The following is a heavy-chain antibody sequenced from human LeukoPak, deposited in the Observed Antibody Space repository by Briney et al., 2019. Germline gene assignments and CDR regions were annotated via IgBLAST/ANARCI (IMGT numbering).Heavy chain of an antibody. J-gene: IGHJ4*02. V-gene: IGHV3-23*01. CDR3: AKDLKGQWLVPVSTSFDY. CDR1: GFTFSSYA. D-gene: IGHD6-19*01. Sequence: PGGSLRLSCAASGFTFSSYAMSWVRQAPGKGLEWVSAISGSGGSTYYADSVKGRFTISRDNSKNTLYLQMNSLRAEDTAVYYCAKDLKGQWLVPVSTSFDYWGQGTLVTVSS. CDR2: ISGSGGST.